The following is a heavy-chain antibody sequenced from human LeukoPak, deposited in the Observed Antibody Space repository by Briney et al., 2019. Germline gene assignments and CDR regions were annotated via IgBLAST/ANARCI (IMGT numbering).Heavy chain of an antibody. CDR2: INPNSGGT. V-gene: IGHV1-2*02. CDR1: GYTFTGYY. Sequence: ASVKVSCKASGYTFTGYYMHWVRQAPGQGLEWMGWINPNSGGTNYAQKFQGRVTMTRDTSISTAYMELSRLRSDDTAVYYCASTYYYDSSGYGEAFDIWGQGTMVTVSS. CDR3: ASTYYYDSSGYGEAFDI. D-gene: IGHD3-22*01. J-gene: IGHJ3*02.